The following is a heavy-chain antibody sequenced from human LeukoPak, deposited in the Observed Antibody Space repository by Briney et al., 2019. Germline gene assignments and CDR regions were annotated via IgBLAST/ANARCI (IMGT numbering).Heavy chain of an antibody. CDR3: VRKYSSSWDFDL. Sequence: KPSETLSLTCAVYGGSFSGYYWSWIRQPPGKGLEWIGEINHSGSTNYNPSLKSRVTISVDTSKNQFSLKLRSVTAADTAVYYCVRKYSSSWDFDLWGRGTLVTVSS. CDR2: INHSGST. V-gene: IGHV4-34*01. CDR1: GGSFSGYY. D-gene: IGHD6-13*01. J-gene: IGHJ2*01.